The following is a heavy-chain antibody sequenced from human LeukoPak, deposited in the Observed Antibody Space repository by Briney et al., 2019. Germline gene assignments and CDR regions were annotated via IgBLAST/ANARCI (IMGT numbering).Heavy chain of an antibody. J-gene: IGHJ4*02. CDR2: IYYSGST. V-gene: IGHV4-31*11. CDR1: GGSIRSDGYY. D-gene: IGHD3-10*01. Sequence: PSETLSLTCAVSGGSIRSDGYYWSWIRQHPGKGLEWIGYIYYSGSTYSNPSLKSRVTISLDTSKKQFSLKLTSVTAADTAVYYCARVHGSGSYYNGGFDYWGQGTLVTVSS. CDR3: ARVHGSGSYYNGGFDY.